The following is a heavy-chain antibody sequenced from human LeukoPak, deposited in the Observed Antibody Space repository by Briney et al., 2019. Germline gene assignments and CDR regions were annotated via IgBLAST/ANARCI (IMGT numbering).Heavy chain of an antibody. CDR2: IIPILGIA. CDR1: GGTFSSYA. CDR3: ARDGYYDSSGSN. V-gene: IGHV1-69*04. J-gene: IGHJ4*02. Sequence: SVTVSCKASGGTFSSYAISWVRQAPGQGLEWMGRIIPILGIANYAQKFQGRVTITADKSTSTAYMELSSLRSEDTAVYYCARDGYYDSSGSNWGQGTLVTVSS. D-gene: IGHD3-22*01.